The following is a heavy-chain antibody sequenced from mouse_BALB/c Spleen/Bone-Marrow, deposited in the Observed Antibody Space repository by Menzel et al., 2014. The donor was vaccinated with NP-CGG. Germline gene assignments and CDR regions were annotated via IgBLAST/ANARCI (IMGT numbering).Heavy chain of an antibody. V-gene: IGHV7-3*02. J-gene: IGHJ2*01. D-gene: IGHD1-1*01. Sequence: EVMLVESGGGLVQPGGSLRLSCATSGFTFTDYYMSWVRQPPGKALEWLGFIRNKPNGYTTEYSASVEGRFTISRDNSQSILYLQMNTLRVEDSATYYCTRDMGLLRFDYWGQGTTLTVSS. CDR3: TRDMGLLRFDY. CDR1: GFTFTDYY. CDR2: IRNKPNGYTT.